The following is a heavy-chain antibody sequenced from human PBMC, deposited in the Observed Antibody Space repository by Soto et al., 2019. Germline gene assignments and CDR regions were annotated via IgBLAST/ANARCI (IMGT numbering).Heavy chain of an antibody. Sequence: QVQLVESGGGVVQPGTSLRLSCTASGFTFNSYGIHWVRQAPGKGLEWLALIEYNAKNRFYADSVKGRFSISRDNSRNTVYLQVNGLRAEDTAVYYCAREGVDYCRGTRCFHYYGLDVWGQGTTVIVSS. CDR1: GFTFNSYG. CDR2: IEYNAKNR. V-gene: IGHV3-33*05. J-gene: IGHJ6*02. CDR3: AREGVDYCRGTRCFHYYGLDV. D-gene: IGHD2-15*01.